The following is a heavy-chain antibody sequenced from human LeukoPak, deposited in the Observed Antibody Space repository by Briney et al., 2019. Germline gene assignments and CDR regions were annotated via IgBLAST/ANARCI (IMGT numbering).Heavy chain of an antibody. CDR3: ARGTYSSSFIDY. Sequence: ASVKVSCKAPGGTFSSYAISWVRQAPGQGLEWMGRIIPILGIANYAQKFQGRVTITADKSTSTAYMELSSLRSEDTAVYYCARGTYSSSFIDYWGQGTLVTVSS. CDR2: IIPILGIA. V-gene: IGHV1-69*04. J-gene: IGHJ4*02. D-gene: IGHD6-6*01. CDR1: GGTFSSYA.